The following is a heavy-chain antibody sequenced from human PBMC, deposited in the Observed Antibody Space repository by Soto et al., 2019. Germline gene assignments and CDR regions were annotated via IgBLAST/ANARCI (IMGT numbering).Heavy chain of an antibody. CDR1: GFTFSSYG. Sequence: QVQLVESGGGVVQPGRSLRLSCAASGFTFSSYGMHWVRQAPGKGLEWVAVISYDGSNKYYADSVKGRFTISRDNSKNTLYLQMNSLRDXXTXXXXXATVTNRVFDYWGQGTLVTVSS. CDR2: ISYDGSNK. V-gene: IGHV3-30*03. J-gene: IGHJ4*02. CDR3: ATVTNRVFDY. D-gene: IGHD4-4*01.